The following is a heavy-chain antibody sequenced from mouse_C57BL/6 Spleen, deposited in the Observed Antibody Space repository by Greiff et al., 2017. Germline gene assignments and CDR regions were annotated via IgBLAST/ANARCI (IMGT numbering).Heavy chain of an antibody. CDR3: ARRADYGSSYDWYFDV. J-gene: IGHJ1*03. CDR1: GFSLSPSGMG. D-gene: IGHD1-1*01. V-gene: IGHV8-12*01. CDR2: IYWDDDK. Sequence: QVQLKESGPGILQSSQTLSLTCSFSGFSLSPSGMGVSWIRQPSGKGLEWLAHIYWDDDKRYNPSLKSRLTISKDTSRNQVFLKITSVDTADTATYYCARRADYGSSYDWYFDVWGTGTTVTVSS.